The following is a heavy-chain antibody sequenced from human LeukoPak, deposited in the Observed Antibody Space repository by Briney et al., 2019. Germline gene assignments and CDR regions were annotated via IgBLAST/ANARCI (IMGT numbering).Heavy chain of an antibody. Sequence: SQTLSLTCTVSGGSISSGSYYWSWIRQPAGKGLGWIGRIYTSGSTNYNPSLKSRVTISVDTSKNQFSLKLSSVTAADTAVYYCARGDSSGWYRTAFDYWGQGTLVTVSS. V-gene: IGHV4-61*02. CDR2: IYTSGST. CDR1: GGSISSGSYY. J-gene: IGHJ4*02. D-gene: IGHD6-19*01. CDR3: ARGDSSGWYRTAFDY.